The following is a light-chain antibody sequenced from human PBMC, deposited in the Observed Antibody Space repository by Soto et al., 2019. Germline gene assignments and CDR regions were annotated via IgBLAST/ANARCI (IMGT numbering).Light chain of an antibody. CDR1: QSVSSN. V-gene: IGKV3-20*01. CDR3: QRYDSLRT. J-gene: IGKJ1*01. CDR2: GAS. Sequence: LSVSLGERATLSCRASQSVSSNLAWYQQKPGQAPRLLIYGASTRATGIPDRFSGSGSGTDFTLTITRLEAEDFAMYYCQRYDSLRTFGQGTKVDIK.